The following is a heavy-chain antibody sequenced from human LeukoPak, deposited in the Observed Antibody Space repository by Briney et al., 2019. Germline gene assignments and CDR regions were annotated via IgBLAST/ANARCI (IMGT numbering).Heavy chain of an antibody. Sequence: GGSLRLSCAASGFTFSSYAMSWVRQAPGKGLEWVSAISGSGGSTYYADSVKGRFTISRDNSKNTLYLQVNSLRAEDTAVYYCAKHPRITMIVEVDYWGQGTLVTVSS. J-gene: IGHJ4*02. V-gene: IGHV3-23*01. CDR3: AKHPRITMIVEVDY. CDR2: ISGSGGST. D-gene: IGHD3-22*01. CDR1: GFTFSSYA.